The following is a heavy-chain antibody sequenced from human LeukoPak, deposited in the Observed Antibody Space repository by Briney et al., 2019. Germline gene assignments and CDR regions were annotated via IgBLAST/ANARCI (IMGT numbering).Heavy chain of an antibody. Sequence: PGGSLTLSCAASGFTFSYYWMGWVRQAPGKGLEWVANIKQDGSEKYYVHSVKGRFTISRDNAKNSLYLQMKSMRAEDKAVYYCARDEHQYYHASSGRFDYWGQGILVTVSS. J-gene: IGHJ4*02. CDR1: GFTFSYYW. CDR2: IKQDGSEK. V-gene: IGHV3-7*04. D-gene: IGHD3-22*01. CDR3: ARDEHQYYHASSGRFDY.